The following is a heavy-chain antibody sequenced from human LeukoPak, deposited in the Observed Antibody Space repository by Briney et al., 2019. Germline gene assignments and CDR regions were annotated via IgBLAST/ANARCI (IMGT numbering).Heavy chain of an antibody. D-gene: IGHD1-14*01. CDR1: AFTFSSYA. Sequence: GRSLRLSCAASAFTFSSYAMHWVRQAPGKGLEWVAVISYDGSNKYYADSVKGRFTISRDNSKNTLYLQMNSLRAEDTAVYYCARDLDGTMHDGDYWGQGTLVTVSS. CDR3: ARDLDGTMHDGDY. V-gene: IGHV3-30-3*01. J-gene: IGHJ4*02. CDR2: ISYDGSNK.